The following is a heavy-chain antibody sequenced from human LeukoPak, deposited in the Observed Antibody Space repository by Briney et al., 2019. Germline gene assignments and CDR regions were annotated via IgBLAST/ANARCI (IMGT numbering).Heavy chain of an antibody. CDR2: ISWNSGSI. CDR3: ARRMAVAGGGFDY. D-gene: IGHD6-19*01. J-gene: IGHJ4*02. CDR1: GFTFDDYA. Sequence: PGRSLRLSCAASGFTFDDYAMHWVRQAPGKGLEWVSGISWNSGSIGYADSVKGRFTISRDNAKNSLYLQMNSLRAEDMAVYYCARRMAVAGGGFDYWGQGTLVTVSS. V-gene: IGHV3-9*03.